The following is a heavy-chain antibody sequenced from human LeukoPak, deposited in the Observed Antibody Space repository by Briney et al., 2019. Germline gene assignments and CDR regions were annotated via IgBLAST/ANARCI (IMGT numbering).Heavy chain of an antibody. Sequence: SGTLSLTCAVSGGSISSSNWWSWVRQPPGKGLEWIGEIYHGGTTNYNPSLKSRVTISIDTSRNQFSLRLNSVTAADTAVYYCAKSNGYGLVDIWGQGTMVTVSS. V-gene: IGHV4-4*02. J-gene: IGHJ3*02. CDR1: GGSISSSNW. CDR3: AKSNGYGLVDI. CDR2: IYHGGTT. D-gene: IGHD3-10*01.